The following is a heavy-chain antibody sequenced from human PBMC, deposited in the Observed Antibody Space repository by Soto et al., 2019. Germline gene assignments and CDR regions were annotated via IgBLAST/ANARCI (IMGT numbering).Heavy chain of an antibody. CDR2: INHSGST. CDR1: GGSFSGYY. CDR3: ARGRGYSSSWYYYYYYMDV. V-gene: IGHV4-34*01. J-gene: IGHJ6*03. Sequence: ETLSLTCVVYGGSFSGYYWSWIRQPPGKGLEWIGEINHSGSTNYNPSLKSRVTISVDTSKNQFSLKLSSVTAADTAVYYCARGRGYSSSWYYYYYYMDVWGKGTTVTVSS. D-gene: IGHD6-13*01.